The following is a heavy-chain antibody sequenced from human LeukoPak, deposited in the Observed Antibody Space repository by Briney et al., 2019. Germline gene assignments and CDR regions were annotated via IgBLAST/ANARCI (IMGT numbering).Heavy chain of an antibody. CDR2: ISPSGNT. CDR3: ARRVRSADYRLDY. V-gene: IGHV4-34*01. CDR1: GGSFTIYS. J-gene: IGHJ4*02. D-gene: IGHD4-11*01. Sequence: SETLSLTCAVYGGSFTIYSWTWIRQPPGKSLEWVGEISPSGNTQYNPSLKSRVAISLDASKSQFYLKLNSVTAADTAVYYCARRVRSADYRLDYWGQGTLVTVSS.